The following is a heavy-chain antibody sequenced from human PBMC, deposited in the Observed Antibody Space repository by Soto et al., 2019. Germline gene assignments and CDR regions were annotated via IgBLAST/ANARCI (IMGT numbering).Heavy chain of an antibody. J-gene: IGHJ4*02. D-gene: IGHD2-21*02. CDR2: IIPIFGTT. CDR1: GGTFSNYP. Sequence: VQLVQSGAEVKKPGSSVKVSCKASGGTFSNYPFIWVRQAPGQGLDWMGGIIPIFGTTDYGQRVQGRVTITADESTNTAYMELSSLRSDDTAVYYCARGLYCGGGCYSHFDYWGQGTLVTVYS. V-gene: IGHV1-69*01. CDR3: ARGLYCGGGCYSHFDY.